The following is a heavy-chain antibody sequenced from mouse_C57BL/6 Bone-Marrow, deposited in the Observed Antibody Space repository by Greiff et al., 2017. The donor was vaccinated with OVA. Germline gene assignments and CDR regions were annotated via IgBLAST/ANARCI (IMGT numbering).Heavy chain of an antibody. D-gene: IGHD1-1*01. Sequence: EVKLMESGGDLVKPGGSLKLSCAASGFTFSSYGMSWVRQTPDKRLEWVATISSGGSYTYYPDSVKGRFTISRDNAKNTLYLQMSSLKSEDTAMYYCARPYGSSSYYYAMDYWGQGTSVTVSS. CDR2: ISSGGSYT. V-gene: IGHV5-6*01. J-gene: IGHJ4*01. CDR3: ARPYGSSSYYYAMDY. CDR1: GFTFSSYG.